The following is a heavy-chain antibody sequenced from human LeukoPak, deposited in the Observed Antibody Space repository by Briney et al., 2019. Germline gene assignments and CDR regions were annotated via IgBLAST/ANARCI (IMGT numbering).Heavy chain of an antibody. CDR2: ITTSDGNT. D-gene: IGHD7-27*01. CDR1: GFIFSSYT. J-gene: IGHJ4*02. CDR3: AKDGGLWVSAHWGDS. Sequence: GGSLRLSCAASGFIFSSYTMSWVRQDPGKGLEWVSTITTSDGNTYYADSVKGRFTVSRDNSKNTLFLQMNSLRAEDTAVYYCAKDGGLWVSAHWGDSWGRGTLVTVSS. V-gene: IGHV3-23*01.